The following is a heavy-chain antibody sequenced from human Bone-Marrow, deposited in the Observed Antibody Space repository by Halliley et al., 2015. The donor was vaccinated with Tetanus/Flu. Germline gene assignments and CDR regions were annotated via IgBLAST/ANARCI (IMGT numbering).Heavy chain of an antibody. Sequence: TLSLTCTVSGGSVSSGTYFWSWIRQPPGKGLEWIGGIYYSGSTNYNPSLKSRLTISLDTSRNQFSLRLSSVTAADTAVYYCARDFFDSTGYIDHWGQGTLAIVSS. V-gene: IGHV4-61*01. CDR2: IYYSGST. J-gene: IGHJ4*02. D-gene: IGHD3-22*01. CDR3: ARDFFDSTGYIDH. CDR1: GGSVSSGTYF.